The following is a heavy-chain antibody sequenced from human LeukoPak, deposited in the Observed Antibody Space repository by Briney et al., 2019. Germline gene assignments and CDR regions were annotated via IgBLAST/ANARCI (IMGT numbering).Heavy chain of an antibody. CDR2: ISYDGSNK. CDR3: AKALSYDSSGFSSGFDY. V-gene: IGHV3-30*18. D-gene: IGHD3-22*01. J-gene: IGHJ4*02. Sequence: GGSLRLSCAASGFTFSSYWMSWVRQAPGKGLEWVAVISYDGSNKYYADSVKGRFTISRDNSKNTLYLQMNSLRAEDTAVYYCAKALSYDSSGFSSGFDYWGQGTLVTVSS. CDR1: GFTFSSYW.